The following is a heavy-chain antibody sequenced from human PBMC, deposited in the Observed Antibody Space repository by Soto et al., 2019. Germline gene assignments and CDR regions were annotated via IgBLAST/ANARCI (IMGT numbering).Heavy chain of an antibody. J-gene: IGHJ4*02. V-gene: IGHV3-23*01. CDR3: GKDASCYYYIDY. CDR1: GFTFSSYA. D-gene: IGHD3-10*01. CDR2: ISGSGGST. Sequence: SLTLSXAASGFTFSSYAMRCVRQAPGNGLEWVAAISGSGGSTYYADSVKGRFTISRDKPKNTLYLQMNSLRAEDTAVYYCGKDASCYYYIDYWGQGTLVTVSS.